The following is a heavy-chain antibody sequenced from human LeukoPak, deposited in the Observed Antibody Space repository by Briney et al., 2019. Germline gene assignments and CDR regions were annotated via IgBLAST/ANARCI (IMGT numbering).Heavy chain of an antibody. Sequence: GSSVKVSCKASGGSFNHFAVNWVRQAPGQGLEWMGWISAYNGNTNHAQKLQGRVTMTTDTSTSTAYMELRSLRSDDTAVYYCARDLGSSGMDWFDPWGQGTLVTVSS. J-gene: IGHJ5*02. CDR3: ARDLGSSGMDWFDP. D-gene: IGHD3-22*01. CDR2: ISAYNGNT. V-gene: IGHV1-18*01. CDR1: GGSFNHFA.